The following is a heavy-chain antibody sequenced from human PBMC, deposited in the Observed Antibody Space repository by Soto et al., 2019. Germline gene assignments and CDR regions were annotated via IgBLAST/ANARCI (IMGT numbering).Heavy chain of an antibody. V-gene: IGHV4-34*01. J-gene: IGHJ3*02. CDR2: INHSGST. CDR1: GGSFSGYY. CDR3: AIAFDI. Sequence: SETLSLTCAVYGGSFSGYYWSWIRQPPGKGLEWIGEINHSGSTNYNPSLKSRVTISVDTSKNQFSLKLSSVTAADTAVYYCAIAFDIWGRGAMVTVSS.